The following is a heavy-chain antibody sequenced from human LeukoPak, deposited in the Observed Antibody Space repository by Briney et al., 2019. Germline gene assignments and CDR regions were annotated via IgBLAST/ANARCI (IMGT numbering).Heavy chain of an antibody. Sequence: SETLSLTCTVSGHSITSYYSSWIRQSPGKGLECIAYISHSGDTNYNPSLKSRVTISMDTSKNQFSLKLNSVTAADTAVYYCARTARVFDYWGQGMQVTVSS. J-gene: IGHJ4*02. CDR3: ARTARVFDY. CDR1: GHSITSYY. V-gene: IGHV4-4*09. CDR2: ISHSGDT. D-gene: IGHD5-18*01.